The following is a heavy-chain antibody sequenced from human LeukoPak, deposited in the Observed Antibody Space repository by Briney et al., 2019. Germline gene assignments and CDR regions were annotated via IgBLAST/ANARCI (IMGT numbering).Heavy chain of an antibody. V-gene: IGHV1-18*04. J-gene: IGHJ4*02. CDR2: ITAYNGNT. CDR3: ARGPMVRGVIMAPYFDY. CDR1: GYTFTSYG. D-gene: IGHD3-10*01. Sequence: ASLKVSCKASGYTFTSYGISWVRQAPGQGLEWMGWITAYNGNTNYAQKLQGRVTMTTDTSTSTAYMELRSLRSDDTAVYYCARGPMVRGVIMAPYFDYWGQGTLVTVSS.